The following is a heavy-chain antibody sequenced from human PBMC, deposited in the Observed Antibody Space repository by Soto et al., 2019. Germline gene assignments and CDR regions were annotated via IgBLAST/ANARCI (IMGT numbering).Heavy chain of an antibody. CDR1: AYTYAYYL. CDR2: INPNRGDT. V-gene: IGHV1-46*01. J-gene: IGHJ4*02. CDR3: ASVPYSHGLLFYLDS. D-gene: IGHD5-18*01. Sequence: GTSVELSCKASAYTYAYYLMDWGGQGRGQGLEWMGIINPNRGDTTYAQKFQGRVTMTSDTSTSTVYMEMSSLTSEDTALYYCASVPYSHGLLFYLDSWGQGNMVTV.